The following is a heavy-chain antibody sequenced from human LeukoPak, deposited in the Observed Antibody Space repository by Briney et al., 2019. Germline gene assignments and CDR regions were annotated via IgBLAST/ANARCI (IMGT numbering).Heavy chain of an antibody. CDR1: GYTLTELS. Sequence: ASVKVSCKVSGYTLTELSMHWVRQTPGKGLEWMGGFDPEDGETIYAQKFQGRVTMTRNTSISTAYMELSSLRSEDTAVYYCARGRRFGELLLPPYYYYYYMDVWGKGTTVTISS. D-gene: IGHD3-10*01. CDR2: FDPEDGET. J-gene: IGHJ6*03. V-gene: IGHV1-24*01. CDR3: ARGRRFGELLLPPYYYYYYMDV.